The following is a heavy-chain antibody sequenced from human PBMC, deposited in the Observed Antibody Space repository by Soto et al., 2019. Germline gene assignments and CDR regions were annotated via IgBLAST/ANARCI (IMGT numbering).Heavy chain of an antibody. CDR3: ARDYCGGDCYLNWFDP. CDR2: IIPIFGTA. CDR1: GGTFSSYA. Sequence: QVQLVQSGAEVKKPGSSVKVSCKASGGTFSSYAISWVRQAPGQGLEWMGGIIPIFGTANYAQKFQGRVTSTADESTSTAYMDLSSLRSEDTAVYYCARDYCGGDCYLNWFDPWGQGTLVTVSS. V-gene: IGHV1-69*12. D-gene: IGHD2-21*02. J-gene: IGHJ5*02.